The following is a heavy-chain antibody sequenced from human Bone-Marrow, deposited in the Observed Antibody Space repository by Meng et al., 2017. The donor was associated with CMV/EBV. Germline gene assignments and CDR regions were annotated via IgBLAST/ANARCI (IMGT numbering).Heavy chain of an antibody. D-gene: IGHD7-27*01. J-gene: IGHJ4*02. V-gene: IGHV3-49*04. Sequence: GESLKISCAASGFAFGDYAMSWVRQAPGKGLEWVSFIRSKSYGGTTLYAESVKGRLTISRDDSKGVAYLQMKSLRTEDTPMYYWPRTWLTGDTYYFDYWGQGTLVTVSS. CDR1: GFAFGDYA. CDR2: IRSKSYGGTT. CDR3: PRTWLTGDTYYFDY.